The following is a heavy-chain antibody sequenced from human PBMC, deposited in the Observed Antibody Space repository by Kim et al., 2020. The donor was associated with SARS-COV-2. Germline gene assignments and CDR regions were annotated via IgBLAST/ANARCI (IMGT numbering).Heavy chain of an antibody. CDR2: ISYDGNKK. V-gene: IGHV3-30*18. D-gene: IGHD4-4*01. Sequence: GGSLRLSCAASGFSFSKYGMHWVRQAPGKGLEWMAVISYDGNKKYYEDSVKGRFTISRDNSKNTLNLQMSSLRAEDTGVYYWANDLGQGNDYYYGMDVWGQGTPVTVSS. J-gene: IGHJ6*02. CDR1: GFSFSKYG. CDR3: ANDLGQGNDYYYGMDV.